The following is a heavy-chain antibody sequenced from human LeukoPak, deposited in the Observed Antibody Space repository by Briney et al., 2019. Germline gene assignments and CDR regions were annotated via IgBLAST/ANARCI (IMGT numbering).Heavy chain of an antibody. J-gene: IGHJ3*02. Sequence: GGSLRVSCAASGFTFSSYWMSWIRQAPGKGLEWVANIEQDGSEKYYVDSVKGRFTISRDNAKNSLYLQMNSLRAEDTAVYYCARLGGGHSSSWYDAFDIWGQGTMVTVSS. CDR3: ARLGGGHSSSWYDAFDI. CDR1: GFTFSSYW. V-gene: IGHV3-7*01. CDR2: IEQDGSEK. D-gene: IGHD6-13*01.